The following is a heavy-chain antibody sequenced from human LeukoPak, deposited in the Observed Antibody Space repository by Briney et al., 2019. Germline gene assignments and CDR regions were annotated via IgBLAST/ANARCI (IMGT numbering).Heavy chain of an antibody. CDR3: ARSVVGYDNFDY. V-gene: IGHV4-59*08. CDR2: ISDSGST. CDR1: GGSISRYY. D-gene: IGHD5-18*01. Sequence: PSETLSLTCTVSGGSISRYYWSWLRQPPGKGLEWIGYISDSGSTNYNPSLKSRVTISVDTSKNQFSLKLNSVTASDTAMYYCARSVVGYDNFDYWGQGALVTVSS. J-gene: IGHJ4*02.